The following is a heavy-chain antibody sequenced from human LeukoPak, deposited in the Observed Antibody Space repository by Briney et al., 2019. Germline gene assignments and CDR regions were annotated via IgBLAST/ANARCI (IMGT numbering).Heavy chain of an antibody. CDR1: GYTFTNYD. Sequence: ASVKVSCKASGYTFTNYDINWVRQAPGQGLEWMGWMNPNSGNTGYAQKFQGRVTMTRNTSISTAYMELSSLRSEDTAVYYCARGQDSYDYVWGSYRYTGTSFDYWGQGTLVTVSS. CDR2: MNPNSGNT. J-gene: IGHJ4*02. V-gene: IGHV1-8*01. CDR3: ARGQDSYDYVWGSYRYTGTSFDY. D-gene: IGHD3-16*02.